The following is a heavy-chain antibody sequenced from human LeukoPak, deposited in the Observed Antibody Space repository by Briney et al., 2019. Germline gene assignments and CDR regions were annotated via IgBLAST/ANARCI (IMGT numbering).Heavy chain of an antibody. CDR1: GGSISSYY. CDR2: IYYSGST. J-gene: IGHJ4*02. D-gene: IGHD2-15*01. CDR3: ARVVVVAAIAPHASYYFDY. V-gene: IGHV4-59*12. Sequence: SETLSLTCTVSGGSISSYYWSWIRQPPGKGLEWIGYIYYSGSTNYNPSLKSRVTISVDTSKNQFSLKLSSVTAADTAVYYCARVVVVAAIAPHASYYFDYWGQGTLVTVSS.